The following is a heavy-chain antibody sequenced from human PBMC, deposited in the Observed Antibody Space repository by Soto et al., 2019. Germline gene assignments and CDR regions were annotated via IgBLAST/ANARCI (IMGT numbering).Heavy chain of an antibody. D-gene: IGHD5-12*01. Sequence: SSETLSLTCTVSGGSISSSSYYWGWIRQPPGKGLEWIGSIYYSESTYYNTSLKSRVTISGDKSKKKISLKLRSVTAADTAGNYCARGGGRGGYDIDYWGQGTLVTVSS. CDR3: ARGGGRGGYDIDY. CDR2: IYYSEST. V-gene: IGHV4-39*01. J-gene: IGHJ4*02. CDR1: GGSISSSSYY.